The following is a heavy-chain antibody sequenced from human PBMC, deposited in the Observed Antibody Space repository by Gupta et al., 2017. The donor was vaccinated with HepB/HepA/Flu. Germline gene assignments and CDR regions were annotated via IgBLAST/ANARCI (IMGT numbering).Heavy chain of an antibody. V-gene: IGHV1-3*01. CDR2: IKPADGYT. CDR1: GYNFTRHG. CDR3: AKSGASPPGNWLDA. Sequence: QVQLVQSGTEVKEPGASVKVSCKASGYNFTRHGLHWMRQATGQSLEWMGWIKPADGYTKYSQKFQGRVSITRDTSATTAYMELNSLTSEDTAIYYCAKSGASPPGNWLDAWGQGSLVTVSS. J-gene: IGHJ5*02.